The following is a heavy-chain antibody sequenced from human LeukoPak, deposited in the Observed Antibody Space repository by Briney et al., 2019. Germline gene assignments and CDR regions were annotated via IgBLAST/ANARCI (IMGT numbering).Heavy chain of an antibody. J-gene: IGHJ5*02. V-gene: IGHV4-61*02. D-gene: IGHD3-3*01. CDR2: IYTSGST. CDR3: ARGTYYDFWSGYYTGINWFDP. CDR1: GGSISSGSYY. Sequence: PSQTLSLTCTVSGGSISSGSYYWSWIRQPAGKGLEWIGRIYTSGSTNYNPSLKSRVTISVETSKNRFSLKLSSVTAADTAVYYCARGTYYDFWSGYYTGINWFDPWGQGTLVTVSS.